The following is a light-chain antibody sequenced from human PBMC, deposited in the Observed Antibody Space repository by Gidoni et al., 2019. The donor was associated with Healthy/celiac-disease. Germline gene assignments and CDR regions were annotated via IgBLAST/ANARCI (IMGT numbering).Light chain of an antibody. CDR2: DAS. CDR1: QSVSSY. V-gene: IGKV3-11*01. CDR3: QQRSNWPSFT. Sequence: EIVLTQSPATLSLSPGERAILSCRASQSVSSYLAWYQQKPGQAPRLLIYDASNRATGIPARFSGSGSGTDFTLTISSLEPEDFAVYYCQQRSNWPSFTFGPGTKVDIK. J-gene: IGKJ3*01.